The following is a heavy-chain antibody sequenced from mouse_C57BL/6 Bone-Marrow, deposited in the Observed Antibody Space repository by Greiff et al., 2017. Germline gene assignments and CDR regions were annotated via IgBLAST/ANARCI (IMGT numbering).Heavy chain of an antibody. V-gene: IGHV1-76*01. Sequence: QVTLKVSGAELVRPGASVKLSCKASGYTFTDYYINWVKQRPGQGLEWIARIYPGSGNTYYNEKFKGKATLTAEKSSSTAYMQLSSLTSEDSAVYFCARSGYSNFHYWGQGTTLTVSS. CDR1: GYTFTDYY. CDR2: IYPGSGNT. D-gene: IGHD2-5*01. J-gene: IGHJ2*01. CDR3: ARSGYSNFHY.